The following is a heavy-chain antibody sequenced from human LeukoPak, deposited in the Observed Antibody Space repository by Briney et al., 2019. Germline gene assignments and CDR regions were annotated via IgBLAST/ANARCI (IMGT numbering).Heavy chain of an antibody. Sequence: ASVKVSCKASGYTFTTYDITWVRQAPGQEWMGWMNPNSGDTAYAQKFQGRVAMTRDTSISTAYMELSSLRSEDTAVYYCARGLGDYYDTSGYYYAVPAHWGQGTLVTVSS. J-gene: IGHJ4*02. D-gene: IGHD3-22*01. CDR2: MNPNSGDT. V-gene: IGHV1-8*01. CDR3: ARGLGDYYDTSGYYYAVPAH. CDR1: GYTFTTYD.